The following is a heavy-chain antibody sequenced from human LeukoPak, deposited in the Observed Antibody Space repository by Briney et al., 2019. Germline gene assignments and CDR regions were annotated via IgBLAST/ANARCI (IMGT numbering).Heavy chain of an antibody. CDR3: ARRAGAYSQPYDY. CDR2: IYSSVT. V-gene: IGHV3-53*01. J-gene: IGHJ4*02. CDR1: GFTLSSNS. Sequence: GGSLRLSCTVPGFTLSSNSMSSVRQAPGKGLEWVSFIYSSVTHYSDSVKGRFTISRDNSKNTLFLQINSLRAEDTAVYYCARRAGAYSQPYDYWGQGTLVTVSS. D-gene: IGHD4/OR15-4a*01.